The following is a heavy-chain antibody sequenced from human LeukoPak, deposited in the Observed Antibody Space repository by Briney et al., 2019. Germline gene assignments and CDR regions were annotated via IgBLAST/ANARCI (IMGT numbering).Heavy chain of an antibody. CDR2: FSLGGSGTT. V-gene: IGHV4-59*12. CDR1: GASITTYS. CDR3: ARVGRWLQLGPLGPDY. D-gene: IGHD5-24*01. J-gene: IGHJ4*02. Sequence: SETLSLTCIVSGASITTYSWNWLRQSPGKGLEWIGYFSLGGSGTTSYTSSLKSRVTISRDTSKNQLSLKLSSVTAADTAVYYCARVGRWLQLGPLGPDYWGQGTLVTVSS.